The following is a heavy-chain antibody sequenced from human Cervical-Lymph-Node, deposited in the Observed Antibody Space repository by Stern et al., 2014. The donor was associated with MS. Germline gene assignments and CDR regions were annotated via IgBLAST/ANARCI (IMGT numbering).Heavy chain of an antibody. D-gene: IGHD4-11*01. CDR3: APDPQY. V-gene: IGHV2-5*01. CDR2: IYYNNET. J-gene: IGHJ4*02. CDR1: GFSFNTRGVG. Sequence: ESGPTLVKPTQTLTLTCTFSGFSFNTRGVGVGWSRQSPGKALEWLALIYYNNETRYSPSLRSRLTISRDTSKNQVVLTMANMDPVDTATYYCAPDPQYWGQGARVTVSS.